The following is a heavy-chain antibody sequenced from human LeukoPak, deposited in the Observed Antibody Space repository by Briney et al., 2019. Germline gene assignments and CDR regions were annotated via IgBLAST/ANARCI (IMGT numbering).Heavy chain of an antibody. V-gene: IGHV5-51*01. CDR3: ARHRPYSSGWRHFDY. CDR1: GYSFSSYW. J-gene: IGHJ4*02. CDR2: IYPGDSDT. D-gene: IGHD6-19*01. Sequence: GESLKISCEGSGYSFSSYWIAWVRQMPGKGLEWMGIIYPGDSDTRYSPSFQGQVTISADKSISTAYLQWSSLTASDTAMYYCARHRPYSSGWRHFDYWGQGTLVTVSS.